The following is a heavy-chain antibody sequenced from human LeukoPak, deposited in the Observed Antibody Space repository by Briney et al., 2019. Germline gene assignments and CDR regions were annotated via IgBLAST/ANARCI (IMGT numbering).Heavy chain of an antibody. CDR3: ARQYSGSWYAFDI. J-gene: IGHJ3*02. V-gene: IGHV4-39*01. CDR1: GGSISSSSYY. Sequence: SETLSLTCTVSGGSISSSSYYWGWIRQPPGKGLEWIGSIYYSGSTYYNPSLKSRVTISVDTSKNQFSLKLSSVTAADTAVYYCARQYSGSWYAFDIWGQGTMVTVSS. CDR2: IYYSGST. D-gene: IGHD1-26*01.